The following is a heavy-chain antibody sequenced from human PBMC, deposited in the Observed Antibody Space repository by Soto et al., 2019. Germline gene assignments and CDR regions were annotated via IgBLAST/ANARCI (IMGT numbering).Heavy chain of an antibody. V-gene: IGHV1-18*04. Sequence: ASVKVSCKASGYNFTNYAITWERQAPGQGLQWMGWISVHSGYTYYTQSLRGRLTMTKDTSTTTAYMELRSLTSDDTAVYFCGRYDTILGTNEVDNWGHGTPVTGSS. CDR1: GYNFTNYA. CDR3: GRYDTILGTNEVDN. D-gene: IGHD3-3*01. CDR2: ISVHSGYT. J-gene: IGHJ4*01.